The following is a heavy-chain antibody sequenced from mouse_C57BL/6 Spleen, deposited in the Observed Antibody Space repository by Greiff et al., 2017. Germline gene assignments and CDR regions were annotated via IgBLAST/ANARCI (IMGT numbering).Heavy chain of an antibody. Sequence: QVQLKQPGAELVKPGASVKLSCKASGYTFTSYWMHWVKQRPGRGLEWIGRIDPNSGGTKYNEKFKSKATLTVDKPSSTVYMKLSSLTSEDSAVYYCAGGDGYYVPYGFDVWGTGTTVTVSS. V-gene: IGHV1-72*01. J-gene: IGHJ1*03. CDR2: IDPNSGGT. D-gene: IGHD2-3*01. CDR1: GYTFTSYW. CDR3: AGGDGYYVPYGFDV.